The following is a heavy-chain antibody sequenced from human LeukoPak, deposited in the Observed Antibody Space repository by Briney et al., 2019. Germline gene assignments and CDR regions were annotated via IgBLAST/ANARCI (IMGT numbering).Heavy chain of an antibody. CDR3: ARHPMGIRGFGFDY. Sequence: SETLSLTCTVSGGSISSSSYYWGWIRQPPGKGLEWIGSIYYSGSTYYNPSLKSRVTISVDTSKNQFSLKLSSVTAADTAVYYRARHPMGIRGFGFDYWGQGTLVTVSS. J-gene: IGHJ4*02. CDR1: GGSISSSSYY. D-gene: IGHD5-18*01. V-gene: IGHV4-39*01. CDR2: IYYSGST.